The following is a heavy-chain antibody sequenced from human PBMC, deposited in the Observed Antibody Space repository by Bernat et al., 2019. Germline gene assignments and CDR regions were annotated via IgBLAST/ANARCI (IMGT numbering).Heavy chain of an antibody. CDR3: ARGGYCSGGSCYFPYFDY. D-gene: IGHD2-15*01. Sequence: QVQLVQSGAEVKKPGASVKVSCKASGYTFTSYDINWVRQATGQGLEWMGWMNPNSGNTGYAQKFQGRVTMTRNTSISTAYMELSSLRSEDTAVYYCARGGYCSGGSCYFPYFDYWGQGTLVTVSS. CDR2: MNPNSGNT. V-gene: IGHV1-8*01. CDR1: GYTFTSYD. J-gene: IGHJ4*02.